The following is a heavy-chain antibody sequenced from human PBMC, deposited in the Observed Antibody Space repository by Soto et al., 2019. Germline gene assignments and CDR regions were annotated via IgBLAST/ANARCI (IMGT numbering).Heavy chain of an antibody. D-gene: IGHD3-16*01. CDR3: AKLMGSKRTFGWFDP. CDR1: GFTFSSYA. J-gene: IGHJ5*02. CDR2: VSFDGNNK. Sequence: QVQLVESGGGVVQPGTSLTLSCVGSGFTFSSYAFHWIRQAPGKWLEWVASVSFDGNNKYYGESVKGRFSVSRDNVKNSLYLQMNDVRPEDTAVYFCAKLMGSKRTFGWFDPWGQGTLVTVSS. V-gene: IGHV3-30*18.